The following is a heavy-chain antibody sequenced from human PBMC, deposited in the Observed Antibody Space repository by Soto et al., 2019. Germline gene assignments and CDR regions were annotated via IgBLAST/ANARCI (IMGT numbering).Heavy chain of an antibody. Sequence: GGSLRLSCAASGFTVSSNYMSWVRQAPGKGLEWVSVIYSGGSTYYADSVKGIFTISRDNSKNTLYLQMNSLRAEDTAVYYCARDMGGSYYYYYGMDVWGQGTTVTVSS. CDR3: ARDMGGSYYYYYGMDV. J-gene: IGHJ6*02. D-gene: IGHD1-26*01. CDR2: IYSGGST. V-gene: IGHV3-66*01. CDR1: GFTVSSNY.